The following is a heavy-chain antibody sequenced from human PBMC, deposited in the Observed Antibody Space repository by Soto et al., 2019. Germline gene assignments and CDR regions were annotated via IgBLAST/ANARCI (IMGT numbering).Heavy chain of an antibody. J-gene: IGHJ6*02. V-gene: IGHV3-30*18. CDR1: GFTFSSYV. CDR2: ISYDGSNK. Sequence: QVQLVESGGGVVQPGRSLRLSCAASGFTFSSYVMHWVRQAPGKGLEWVAVISYDGSNKYYADSVRGRFTISRDSSRNTLYLQMNSLRAEDTAVYHCAKDGLAAAGTGYYYYYGMDVWGQGTTVTVSS. D-gene: IGHD6-13*01. CDR3: AKDGLAAAGTGYYYYYGMDV.